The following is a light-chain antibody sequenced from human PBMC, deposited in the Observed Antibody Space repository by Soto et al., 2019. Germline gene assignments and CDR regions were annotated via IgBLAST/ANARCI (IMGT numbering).Light chain of an antibody. CDR1: QSLLHSNGYSY. J-gene: IGKJ2*01. Sequence: DIVMTQSPLSLPATPGEPASISCRSSQSLLHSNGYSYLDWYLQKPGQSPQLLICLGSNRASGVPDRFSGSGSGTDFTLKISRVEAEDVGVYYCMQALQTPRTFGQGTKLEIK. CDR3: MQALQTPRT. V-gene: IGKV2-28*01. CDR2: LGS.